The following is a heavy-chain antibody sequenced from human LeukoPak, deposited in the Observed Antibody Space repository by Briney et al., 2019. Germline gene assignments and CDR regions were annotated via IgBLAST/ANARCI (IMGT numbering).Heavy chain of an antibody. V-gene: IGHV3-48*03. Sequence: GGSLRLSCAASGFTFSSYEMNWVRQAPGKGLEWVSYISSSGSTIYYADSVKGLFTISSDNAKNSLYLKMNSLRAEDTAVYYCARWYKDIVVVPAAIRERAYYYGMDVWGQGTTVTVSS. D-gene: IGHD2-2*02. CDR3: ARWYKDIVVVPAAIRERAYYYGMDV. CDR2: ISSSGSTI. J-gene: IGHJ6*02. CDR1: GFTFSSYE.